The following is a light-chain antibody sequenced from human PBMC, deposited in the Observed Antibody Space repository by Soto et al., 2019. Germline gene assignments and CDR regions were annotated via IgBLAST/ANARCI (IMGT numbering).Light chain of an antibody. V-gene: IGKV1-5*01. CDR3: QQYDSYSWT. CDR1: QTISTW. CDR2: DAS. Sequence: GDRVTITCRASQTISTWMAWYQQKPGKAPKLLVYDASTLQSGVASRFSGSGSGTESTLTISSLQTDDFASYYCQQYDSYSWTFGQGTKVDIK. J-gene: IGKJ1*01.